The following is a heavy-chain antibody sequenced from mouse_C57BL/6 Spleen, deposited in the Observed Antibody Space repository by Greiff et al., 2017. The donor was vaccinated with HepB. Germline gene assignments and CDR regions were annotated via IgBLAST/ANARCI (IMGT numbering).Heavy chain of an antibody. V-gene: IGHV1-15*01. CDR3: TQRFYYAMDY. CDR1: GYTFTDYE. Sequence: VQLQQSGAELVRPGASVTLSCKASGYTFTDYEMHWVKQTPVHGLEWIGAIDPETGGTAYNQKFKGKAILTADKSSSTAYMELRSLTSEDSAVYYCTQRFYYAMDYWGQGTSVTVSS. CDR2: IDPETGGT. J-gene: IGHJ4*01.